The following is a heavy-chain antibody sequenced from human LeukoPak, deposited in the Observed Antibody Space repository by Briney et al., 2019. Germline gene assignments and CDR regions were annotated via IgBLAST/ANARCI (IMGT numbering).Heavy chain of an antibody. V-gene: IGHV2-5*02. Sequence: ESGPTLVNPTQTLTLTCTFSGFSLSTSGVAVGWIRQPTGKALEWLALIYWDDDKRYSPSLKSRLTITKDTSKNQVVLTMTNMDPVDTATYYCAHPRVYSSSNYFDYWGQGTLVTVSS. CDR3: AHPRVYSSSNYFDY. D-gene: IGHD6-6*01. J-gene: IGHJ4*02. CDR2: IYWDDDK. CDR1: GFSLSTSGVA.